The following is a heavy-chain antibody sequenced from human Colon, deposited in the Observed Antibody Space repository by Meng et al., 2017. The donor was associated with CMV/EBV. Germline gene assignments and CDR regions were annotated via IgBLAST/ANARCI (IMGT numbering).Heavy chain of an antibody. D-gene: IGHD2-2*01. CDR2: IYWDDDK. CDR3: AHKSLPAAFFDY. CDR1: GFSLNTYEVG. J-gene: IGHJ4*02. Sequence: ITLKESGPKLVKPTQTLTLTCTFSGFSLNTYEVGVGWFRQPPGKAPEWLALIYWDDDKRYRSSLGNRLTLTHDASKNQVVLTMTDMDPVDTATYYCAHKSLPAAFFDYWSQGTLVTVSS. V-gene: IGHV2-5*02.